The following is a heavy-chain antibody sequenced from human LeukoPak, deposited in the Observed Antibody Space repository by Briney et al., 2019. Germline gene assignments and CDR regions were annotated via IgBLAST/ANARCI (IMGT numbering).Heavy chain of an antibody. CDR2: IYYSGST. J-gene: IGHJ4*02. Sequence: SETLSLTCTVSGGSISSSSYYWGWIRQPPGKGLEWIGSIYYSGSTYYNPSLKSRVTISVDTSKNQFSLKLSSVTAADTAVYYCASRWLQYDYWGQGTQVTVSS. CDR1: GGSISSSSYY. V-gene: IGHV4-39*01. CDR3: ASRWLQYDY. D-gene: IGHD5-24*01.